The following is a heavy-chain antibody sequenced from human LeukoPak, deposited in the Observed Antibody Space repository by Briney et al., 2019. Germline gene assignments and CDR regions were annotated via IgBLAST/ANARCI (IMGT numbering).Heavy chain of an antibody. CDR2: FDPEDGET. CDR3: ATWDVWGSYRSGGDYYFDY. D-gene: IGHD3-16*02. V-gene: IGHV1-24*01. Sequence: ASVKVSCKVSGYTLTELSMHWVRQAPGKGLEWVGGFDPEDGETIYAQKFQGRVTMTEDTSTDTAYMELSSLRSEDTAVYYCATWDVWGSYRSGGDYYFDYWGQGTLVTVSS. J-gene: IGHJ4*02. CDR1: GYTLTELS.